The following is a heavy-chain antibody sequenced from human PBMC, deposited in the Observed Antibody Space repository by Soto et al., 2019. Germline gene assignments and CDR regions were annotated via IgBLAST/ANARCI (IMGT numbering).Heavy chain of an antibody. CDR3: ARATGFLLNLRYCHSPTGPDDY. Sequence: EVQLVESGGGLVQPGGSLRLSCAASGFTFSNYWMTWVRHAPGKGLEWVANIKQDGGENYYSDSVKGRFTISSDNAKNSLYLQMNSLRTEDTAGYNCARATGFLLNLRYCHSPTGPDDYWGEGALVTVSS. D-gene: IGHD2-8*02. CDR2: IKQDGGEN. CDR1: GFTFSNYW. J-gene: IGHJ4*02. V-gene: IGHV3-7*01.